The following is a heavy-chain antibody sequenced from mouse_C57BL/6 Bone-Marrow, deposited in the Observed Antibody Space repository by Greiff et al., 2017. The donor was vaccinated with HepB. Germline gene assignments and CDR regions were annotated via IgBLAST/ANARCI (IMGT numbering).Heavy chain of an antibody. J-gene: IGHJ1*03. CDR2: ISSGGSYT. CDR1: GFTFSSYG. V-gene: IGHV5-6*02. Sequence: DVMLVESGGDLVKPGGSLKLSCAASGFTFSSYGISWVRQTPDKRLEWVATISSGGSYTYYPDSVKGRFTISRDNAKNTLYLQMSSLKSEDTAMYYCARRVYDGYYWYFDVWGTGTTVTVSS. D-gene: IGHD2-3*01. CDR3: ARRVYDGYYWYFDV.